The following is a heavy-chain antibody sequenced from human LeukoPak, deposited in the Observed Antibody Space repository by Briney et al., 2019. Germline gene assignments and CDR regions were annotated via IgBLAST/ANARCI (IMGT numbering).Heavy chain of an antibody. Sequence: GGSLRLSCAASGFNFANHAMSWVRQTPGKGLGWVSAISGGGDITYYADSVTGRFTISRDNSKDTLFLQMHSLRPGDTAVYYCVREDTPATADYWGQGTLVTISS. CDR2: ISGGGDIT. CDR1: GFNFANHA. CDR3: VREDTPATADY. D-gene: IGHD2-15*01. V-gene: IGHV3-23*01. J-gene: IGHJ4*02.